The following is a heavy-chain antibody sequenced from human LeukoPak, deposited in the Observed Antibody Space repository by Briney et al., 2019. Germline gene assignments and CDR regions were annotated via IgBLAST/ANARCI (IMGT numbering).Heavy chain of an antibody. CDR1: GGTFSSFV. D-gene: IGHD5-12*01. CDR3: ARTWIHKNWFDP. V-gene: IGHV1-69*13. Sequence: GASVKVSCKASGGTFSSFVVSWVRQAPGQGLEWMGGIIPIFGTANYAQKFQGRVTITADESTSTAYMELSSLRPEDTAVYYCARTWIHKNWFDPWGQGSLVTVSS. J-gene: IGHJ5*02. CDR2: IIPIFGTA.